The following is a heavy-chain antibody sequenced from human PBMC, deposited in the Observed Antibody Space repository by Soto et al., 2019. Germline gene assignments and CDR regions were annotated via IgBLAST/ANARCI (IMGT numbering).Heavy chain of an antibody. CDR1: GASIKSTDYY. CDR3: VRTAREGAVAPHWFDR. J-gene: IGHJ5*02. Sequence: SETLSLTCTVSGASIKSTDYYWSWIRQAPGKGLEWIGYVYYTGSTYYNPSLMSRLTISVDTSKNQFSLKLTTVTAAETAVYYCVRTAREGAVAPHWFDRWGQGTQVTVSS. V-gene: IGHV4-30-4*01. D-gene: IGHD2-21*02. CDR2: VYYTGST.